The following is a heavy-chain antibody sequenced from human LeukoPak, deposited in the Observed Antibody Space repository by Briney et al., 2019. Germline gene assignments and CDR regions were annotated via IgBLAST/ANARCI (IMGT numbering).Heavy chain of an antibody. CDR1: GYSISSGYY. J-gene: IGHJ4*02. V-gene: IGHV4-38-2*01. D-gene: IGHD3-3*01. CDR3: ARRGGVVLDY. Sequence: PSETLSLTCAVSGYSISSGYYWGWSRQPPGKGLEWIGSIYHSGSTYYNPSLKSRVTISVDTSKNQFSLKLSSVTAADTAVYYCARRGGVVLDYRGQGTLVTVSS. CDR2: IYHSGST.